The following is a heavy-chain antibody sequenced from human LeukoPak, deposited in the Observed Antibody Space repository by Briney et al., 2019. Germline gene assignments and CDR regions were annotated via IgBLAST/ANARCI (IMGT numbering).Heavy chain of an antibody. Sequence: PGGSLRLSCAASGFTFSSYAMSWVRQAPGKGLEWVSAISGSGGSTYYADSVKGRFTISRDNSKNTLYLQMNSLIAEDTAVYYCAKGSFDYYGSGSYLDNWFDPWGQGTLVTASS. J-gene: IGHJ5*02. D-gene: IGHD3-10*01. CDR2: ISGSGGST. CDR3: AKGSFDYYGSGSYLDNWFDP. V-gene: IGHV3-23*01. CDR1: GFTFSSYA.